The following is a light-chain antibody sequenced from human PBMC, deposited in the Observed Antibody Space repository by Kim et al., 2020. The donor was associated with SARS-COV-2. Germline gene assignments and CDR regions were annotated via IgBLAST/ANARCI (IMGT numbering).Light chain of an antibody. CDR3: QQSYSTPVYT. V-gene: IGKV1-39*01. J-gene: IGKJ2*01. CDR2: GSS. Sequence: ASVGDRITITCRASQSISFYLNWYQQRPGKAPKLLIYGSSRLESGVPSRFSGSGSGTEFTLTISSLQPEDFATYYCQQSYSTPVYTFGQGTKLEI. CDR1: QSISFY.